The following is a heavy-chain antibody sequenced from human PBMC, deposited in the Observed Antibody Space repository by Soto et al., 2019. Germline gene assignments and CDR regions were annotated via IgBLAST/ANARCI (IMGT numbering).Heavy chain of an antibody. CDR1: GFTFSSYG. CDR2: VSGSGGSV. J-gene: IGHJ4*02. Sequence: EVQLLESGGDLVQPGGSLTLSCAAAGFTFSSYGMSWVRQAPGKGLEWVSAVSGSGGSVYYADSVRGRFTISRDNSKNTLYLQMNSLRAEDTAVYYCVLERWELPRAFDYWGQGTLVTVSS. D-gene: IGHD1-26*01. CDR3: VLERWELPRAFDY. V-gene: IGHV3-23*01.